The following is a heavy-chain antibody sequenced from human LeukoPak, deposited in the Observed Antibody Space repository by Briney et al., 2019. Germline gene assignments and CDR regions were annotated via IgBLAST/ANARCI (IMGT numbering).Heavy chain of an antibody. D-gene: IGHD3-3*01. V-gene: IGHV4-61*01. CDR3: ARVHYDFWSGYYPMDAFDI. J-gene: IGHJ3*02. Sequence: SETLSLTCTVSGGSVSSGSYYWSWIRQPPGKGLEWIGYIYYSGSTNYNPSLKSRVTISVDTSKNQFPLKLSSVTAADTAVYYCARVHYDFWSGYYPMDAFDIWGQGTMVTVSS. CDR2: IYYSGST. CDR1: GGSVSSGSYY.